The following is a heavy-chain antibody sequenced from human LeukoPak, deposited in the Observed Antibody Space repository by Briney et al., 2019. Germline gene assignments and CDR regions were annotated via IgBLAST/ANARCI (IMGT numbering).Heavy chain of an antibody. D-gene: IGHD6-13*01. V-gene: IGHV3-33*08. J-gene: IGHJ4*02. Sequence: GGSLRLSCSASGFTFSSYGMHWVRQAPGKGLEWVAVIWYDGSNKYYADSVKGRFTISRDNSKNTLYLQMNSLRAEDTAVYYCARDIAAAGPPFDYWGQGTLVTVSS. CDR3: ARDIAAAGPPFDY. CDR2: IWYDGSNK. CDR1: GFTFSSYG.